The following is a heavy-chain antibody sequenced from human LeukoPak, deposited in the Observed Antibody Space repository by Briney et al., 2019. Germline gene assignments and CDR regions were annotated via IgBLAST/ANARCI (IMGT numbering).Heavy chain of an antibody. V-gene: IGHV1-18*01. D-gene: IGHD2-2*01. CDR3: ARDPVGYCSSTSCYPNWFDP. CDR2: ISAYNGNT. CDR1: GYTFTSCG. J-gene: IGHJ5*02. Sequence: GASVKVSCKASGYTFTSCGISWVRQAPGQGLEWMGWISAYNGNTNYAQKLQGRVTMTTDTSTSTAYMELRSLRSDDTAVYYCARDPVGYCSSTSCYPNWFDPCGQGTLVTVSS.